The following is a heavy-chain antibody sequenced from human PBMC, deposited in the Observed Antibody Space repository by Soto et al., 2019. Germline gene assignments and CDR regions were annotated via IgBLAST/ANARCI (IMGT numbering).Heavy chain of an antibody. V-gene: IGHV3-30*18. D-gene: IGHD5-12*01. CDR1: GVTFSNYG. CDR2: TSYDGSKK. Sequence: GGSLRLSCAASGVTFSNYGMHWVRQAPGKGLEWVAVTSYDGSKKYYADSVKGRFTISRDNSKNTLYLQMDSLRAEDTVVYYCAKVFGFDSGYDFLFDYWGQGSLVTVSS. J-gene: IGHJ4*02. CDR3: AKVFGFDSGYDFLFDY.